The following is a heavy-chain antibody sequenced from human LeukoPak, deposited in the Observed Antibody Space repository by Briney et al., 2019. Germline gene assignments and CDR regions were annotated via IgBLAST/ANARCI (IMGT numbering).Heavy chain of an antibody. J-gene: IGHJ4*02. CDR1: GFIFTNYF. Sequence: GGSLRLSCAASGFIFTNYFMSWVRQAPGKGLEWVSAISGSGGSTYYADSVKGRFTISRDNSKNTLYLQMNSLRAEDTAVYYCAKKSLTVAGPSHFDYWGQGTLVTVSS. CDR3: AKKSLTVAGPSHFDY. CDR2: ISGSGGST. D-gene: IGHD6-19*01. V-gene: IGHV3-23*01.